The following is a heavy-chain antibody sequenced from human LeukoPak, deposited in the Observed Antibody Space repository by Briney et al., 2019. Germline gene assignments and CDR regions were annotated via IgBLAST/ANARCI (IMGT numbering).Heavy chain of an antibody. CDR1: GFTFTSYA. D-gene: IGHD6-6*01. J-gene: IGHJ4*02. Sequence: GGSLGLSCAASGFTFTSYAMSWVRQAPGKGLEWVSAISGSGGSTYYAGSVKGRFTISRDNSKNTLSLQMNSLRADDTAIYYCAKGTYSSSPRDYWGQGTLVTVSS. V-gene: IGHV3-23*01. CDR3: AKGTYSSSPRDY. CDR2: ISGSGGST.